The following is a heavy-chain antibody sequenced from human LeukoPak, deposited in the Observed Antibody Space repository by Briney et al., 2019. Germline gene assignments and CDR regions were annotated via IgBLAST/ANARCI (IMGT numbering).Heavy chain of an antibody. J-gene: IGHJ4*02. Sequence: GGSLRLSCAASGFTFDDYAMHWVRQAPGRGLEWVSGMNWNGGITGYADSVKGRFAISRDNAKNSLYLQMNSLRAEDTAVYYCARDGSGEWPIGYWGQGTLVTVSS. CDR3: ARDGSGEWPIGY. D-gene: IGHD3-10*01. V-gene: IGHV3-20*04. CDR1: GFTFDDYA. CDR2: MNWNGGIT.